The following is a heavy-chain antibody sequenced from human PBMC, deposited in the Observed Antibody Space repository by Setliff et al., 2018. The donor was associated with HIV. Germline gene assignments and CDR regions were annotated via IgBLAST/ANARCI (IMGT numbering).Heavy chain of an antibody. V-gene: IGHV1-46*01. J-gene: IGHJ6*03. D-gene: IGHD2-2*01. CDR1: GYSFTNHY. CDR3: ARDHCSSSGCYEYYYYMDV. Sequence: ASVKVSCKPSGYSFTNHYMHWVRQAPGQGLEWMGVINPTGGSTRNTQKFQGRVAMTRDTSTSTVYMELSRLRSDDTAVYYCARDHCSSSGCYEYYYYMDVWGKGTTVTVSS. CDR2: INPTGGST.